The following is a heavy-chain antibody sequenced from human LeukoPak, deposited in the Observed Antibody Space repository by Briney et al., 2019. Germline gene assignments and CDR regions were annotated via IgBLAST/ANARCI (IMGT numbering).Heavy chain of an antibody. CDR2: IKSKTAGGTT. CDR1: GFTFSNAW. J-gene: IGHJ5*02. CDR3: SRDRLGGLDL. Sequence: GGSLRLSCAASGFTFSNAWMSWVRQAPGKGLEWVGRIKSKTAGGTTDYAAPVKGRFTISRDNAKNSVYLQMNSLRPEDTAVYYCSRDRLGGLDLWGQGTLVTVSS. V-gene: IGHV3-15*01. D-gene: IGHD5-12*01.